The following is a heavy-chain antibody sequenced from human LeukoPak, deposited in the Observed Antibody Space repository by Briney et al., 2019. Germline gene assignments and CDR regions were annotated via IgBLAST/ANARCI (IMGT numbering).Heavy chain of an antibody. V-gene: IGHV3-7*04. J-gene: IGHJ3*02. Sequence: GGSLRLSCAVSGFTFSTSWMSWVRQAPGKGLEWVANIRQDTSEKYYVDSVTGRFTISRDNAKNSLFQQMNSLRADDTAIYYCVRDMGGDGFDIWGQGTTVTVSS. D-gene: IGHD1-26*01. CDR2: IRQDTSEK. CDR1: GFTFSTSW. CDR3: VRDMGGDGFDI.